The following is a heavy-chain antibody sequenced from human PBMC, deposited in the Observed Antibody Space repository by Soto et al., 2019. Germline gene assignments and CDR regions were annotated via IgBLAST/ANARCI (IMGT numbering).Heavy chain of an antibody. Sequence: QVQLVQSGAEVKKPGASVKVSCKASGYTFTSYDINWVRQATGQGLEWMGWMNPNSGNTGYAQKFQGRVTMTRNTSISKAYMELSSLRSEDTAVYYCARGGLGYCSGGSCYPTFYYGMDVWGQGTTVTVSS. V-gene: IGHV1-8*01. CDR1: GYTFTSYD. CDR2: MNPNSGNT. D-gene: IGHD2-15*01. J-gene: IGHJ6*02. CDR3: ARGGLGYCSGGSCYPTFYYGMDV.